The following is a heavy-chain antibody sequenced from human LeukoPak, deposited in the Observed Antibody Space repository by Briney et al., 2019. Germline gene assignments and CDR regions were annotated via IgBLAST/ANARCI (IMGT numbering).Heavy chain of an antibody. J-gene: IGHJ1*01. CDR1: GFTFSSYA. D-gene: IGHD3-22*01. CDR2: ISGSGGST. Sequence: GGSLRLSCAASGFTFSSYAMSWVRQAPGKGLEWVSAISGSGGSTYYADSVKGRFTISRDNSKNTLYLQVNSLRAEDTAVYYCAKEEGYYYDSGGYYVEYFQHWGQGTLVTVSS. CDR3: AKEEGYYYDSGGYYVEYFQH. V-gene: IGHV3-23*01.